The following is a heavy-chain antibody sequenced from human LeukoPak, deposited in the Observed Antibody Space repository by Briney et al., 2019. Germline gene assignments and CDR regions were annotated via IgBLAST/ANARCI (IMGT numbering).Heavy chain of an antibody. CDR1: GFTFSSYG. Sequence: GGSLRLSCAASGFTFSSYGMHWVRQAPGKGLEWVAVISYDGSNKYYADSVKGRFTISRDNSKNTLYLQMNSLRAEDTAVYYCAKYANGSGGNWFDPWGQGTLVTVSS. V-gene: IGHV3-30*18. J-gene: IGHJ5*02. CDR3: AKYANGSGGNWFDP. CDR2: ISYDGSNK. D-gene: IGHD3-10*01.